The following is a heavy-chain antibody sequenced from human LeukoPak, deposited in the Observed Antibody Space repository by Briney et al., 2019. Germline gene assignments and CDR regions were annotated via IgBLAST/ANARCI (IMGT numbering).Heavy chain of an antibody. J-gene: IGHJ5*02. CDR3: ARVIAAAGGPNWFDP. V-gene: IGHV4-59*08. CDR2: IYYSGST. CDR1: GGSISSYY. D-gene: IGHD6-13*01. Sequence: SETLSLTCTVSGGSISSYYWSWIRQPPGKGLEWIGYIYYSGSTNYNPSLKSRVTISVDTSKNQFSLKLSSVTAADTAVYYCARVIAAAGGPNWFDPWGQGTLVTVSS.